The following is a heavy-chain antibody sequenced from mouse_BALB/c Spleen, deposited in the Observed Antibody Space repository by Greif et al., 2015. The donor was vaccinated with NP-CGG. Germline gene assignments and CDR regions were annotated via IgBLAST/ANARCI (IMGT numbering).Heavy chain of an antibody. D-gene: IGHD2-2*01. CDR2: IYPGDGDT. V-gene: IGHV1-80*01. CDR3: ARYGYDYYAMDY. CDR1: GYAFSSYW. J-gene: IGHJ4*01. Sequence: VHLVESGAELVRPGSSVKISCKASGYAFSSYWMNWVKQRPGQGLEWIGQIYPGDGDTNYNGKFKGKATLTADKSSSTAYMQLSSLTSEDSAVYFCARYGYDYYAMDYWGQGTSVTVSS.